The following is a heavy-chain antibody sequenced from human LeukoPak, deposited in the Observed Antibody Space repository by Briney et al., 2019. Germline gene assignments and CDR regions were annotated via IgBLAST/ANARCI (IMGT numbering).Heavy chain of an antibody. CDR2: IYHSGST. CDR3: AREVVVISGWFDP. J-gene: IGHJ5*02. V-gene: IGHV4-30-2*01. D-gene: IGHD3-22*01. Sequence: SETLSLTCAVSGGSISSGGYSWSWIRQPPGKGLEWIGYIYHSGSTYYNPSLKSRVTISVDRSKNQFSLKLSSVTAADTAVYYCAREVVVISGWFDPWGQGTLVTVSS. CDR1: GGSISSGGYS.